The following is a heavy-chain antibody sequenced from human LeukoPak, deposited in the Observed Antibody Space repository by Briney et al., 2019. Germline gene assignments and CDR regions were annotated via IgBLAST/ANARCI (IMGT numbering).Heavy chain of an antibody. V-gene: IGHV4-31*03. J-gene: IGHJ3*02. Sequence: PSQTLPLTCNVSGVSVSDGRYYWTWIRQHPGKGLEWIGYKYYSGSAKYNPSLKSRLTISVDTSKNQFSLQLTSVTAADTATYYCATPYCSSISCLDVFSMWGQGTRVTVSS. CDR2: KYYSGSA. D-gene: IGHD2-2*01. CDR3: ATPYCSSISCLDVFSM. CDR1: GVSVSDGRYY.